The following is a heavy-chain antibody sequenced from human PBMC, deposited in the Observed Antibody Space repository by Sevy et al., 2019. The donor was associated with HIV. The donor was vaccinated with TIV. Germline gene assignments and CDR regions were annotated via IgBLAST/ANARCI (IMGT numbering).Heavy chain of an antibody. D-gene: IGHD2-2*01. CDR3: AKDLGYCSSTSCAIIDY. V-gene: IGHV3-23*01. CDR1: GFTFSSYA. Sequence: GGSLRLSCAASGFTFSSYAMSWVRQAPGKGLEWVSAISGSGGSTYFADSVKGRFTISRDNSKNTLYLQMNSLRAEDTAVYYCAKDLGYCSSTSCAIIDYRGQGTLVTVSS. CDR2: ISGSGGST. J-gene: IGHJ4*02.